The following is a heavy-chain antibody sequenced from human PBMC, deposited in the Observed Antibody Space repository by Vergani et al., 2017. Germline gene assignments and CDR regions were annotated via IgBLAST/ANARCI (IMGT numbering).Heavy chain of an antibody. V-gene: IGHV4-4*07. Sequence: QVQLQESGPGLVKPSETLSLTCTVSGGSISSYYWSWIRQPAGKGLEWIGRIYTSGSTNYNPSLKSRVTMSVDTSKNQFSLKLSSVTAADTALYYCARDSVATISLGFDAFDIWGQGTMVTVSS. CDR1: GGSISSYY. D-gene: IGHD3-3*01. CDR3: ARDSVATISLGFDAFDI. J-gene: IGHJ3*02. CDR2: IYTSGST.